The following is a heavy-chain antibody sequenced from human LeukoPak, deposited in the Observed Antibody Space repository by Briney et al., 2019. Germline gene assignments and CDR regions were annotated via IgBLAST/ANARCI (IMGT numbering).Heavy chain of an antibody. CDR1: GFTFSDYN. CDR2: ISSSGSTI. CDR3: ARRHILTGYPNYYYYGMDV. Sequence: GGSLRLSCAASGFTFSDYNMSWIRQAPGKGLEWVSYISSSGSTIYYADSVKGRFTISRDNAKNSLYLQMNSLRAEDTAVYYCARRHILTGYPNYYYYGMDVWGQGTTVTVSS. V-gene: IGHV3-11*01. D-gene: IGHD3-9*01. J-gene: IGHJ6*02.